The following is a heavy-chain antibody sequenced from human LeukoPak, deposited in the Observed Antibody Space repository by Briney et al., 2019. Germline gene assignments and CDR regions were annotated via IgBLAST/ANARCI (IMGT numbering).Heavy chain of an antibody. V-gene: IGHV1-2*02. D-gene: IGHD3-9*01. CDR3: ARDRDTLFLTGSFDP. J-gene: IGHJ5*02. Sequence: ASVKVSCKASGYTFTGYDMHWVRQAPGQGLEWMGWINPNSGGTNYAQKFQGRVTMTRDTSISTAYMELSRLRSDDTAVYYCARDRDTLFLTGSFDPWGQGTLVTVSS. CDR1: GYTFTGYD. CDR2: INPNSGGT.